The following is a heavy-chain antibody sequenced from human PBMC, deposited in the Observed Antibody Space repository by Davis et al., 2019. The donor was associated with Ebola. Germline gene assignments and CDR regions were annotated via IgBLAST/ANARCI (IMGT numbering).Heavy chain of an antibody. CDR1: GDTFNTYS. J-gene: IGHJ3*02. Sequence: AASVKVSCKSSGDTFNTYSISWIRQAPGQGLEWMGWISAYNGNTNYAQKLQGRVTMTTDTSTSTAYMELRSLRSDDTAVYYCARPRDYVVGNAFDIWGQGTMVTVSS. CDR3: ARPRDYVVGNAFDI. D-gene: IGHD2-21*01. V-gene: IGHV1-18*01. CDR2: ISAYNGNT.